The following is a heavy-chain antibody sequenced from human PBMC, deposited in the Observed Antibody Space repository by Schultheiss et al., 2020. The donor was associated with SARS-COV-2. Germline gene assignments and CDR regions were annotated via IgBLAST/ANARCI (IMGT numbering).Heavy chain of an antibody. Sequence: ASVKVSCKASGYTFTGYYMHWVRQAPGQGLEWMGWINPNSGGTNYAQKFQGRVTMTRDTSISTAYMELSRLRSDDTAVYYCASGISAVGATYYYYYGMDVWGQGTTVTVSS. J-gene: IGHJ6*02. D-gene: IGHD1-26*01. V-gene: IGHV1-2*02. CDR1: GYTFTGYY. CDR2: INPNSGGT. CDR3: ASGISAVGATYYYYYGMDV.